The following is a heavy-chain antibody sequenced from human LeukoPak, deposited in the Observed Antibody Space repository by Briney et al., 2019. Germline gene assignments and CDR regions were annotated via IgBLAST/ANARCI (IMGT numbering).Heavy chain of an antibody. D-gene: IGHD3-3*01. CDR3: ARGLWSGYYSYFDY. V-gene: IGHV1-2*02. CDR2: INPNSGGT. CDR1: GYTFTGYY. Sequence: GASVKVSCKVSGYTFTGYYMHWVRQAPGQGLEWMGWINPNSGGTNYAQKFQGGVTMTRDTSISTAYMELSRLRSDDTAVYYCARGLWSGYYSYFDYWGQGTLVTVSS. J-gene: IGHJ4*02.